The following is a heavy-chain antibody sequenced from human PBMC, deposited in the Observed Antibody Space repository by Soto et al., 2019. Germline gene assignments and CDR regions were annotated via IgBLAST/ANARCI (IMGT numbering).Heavy chain of an antibody. Sequence: QVQLVESGGGVVQPGRSLRLSCAASGFTFSSYGMHWVRQAPGMGLEWVAVISYDGSNKYYADSVKGRFTISRDNSKNTLYLQMNSLRAEDTAVYYCTLGFLEWLLRYYFDYWGQGTLVTVSS. D-gene: IGHD3-3*01. CDR3: TLGFLEWLLRYYFDY. CDR2: ISYDGSNK. CDR1: GFTFSSYG. V-gene: IGHV3-30*03. J-gene: IGHJ4*02.